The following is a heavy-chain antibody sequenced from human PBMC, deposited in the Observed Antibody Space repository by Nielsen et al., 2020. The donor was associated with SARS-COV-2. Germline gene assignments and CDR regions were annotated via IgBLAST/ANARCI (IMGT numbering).Heavy chain of an antibody. CDR2: ISSSSSYI. V-gene: IGHV3-21*01. CDR1: GFTFSSYS. J-gene: IGHJ4*02. Sequence: GESLKISCAASGFTFSSYSMNWVRQAPGKGLEWVSSISSSSSYIYYADSVKGRFTISRDNSKNTLYLQMNSLRAEDTAVYYCARDHPYYYGSGSYLDYWGQGTLVTVSS. D-gene: IGHD3-10*01. CDR3: ARDHPYYYGSGSYLDY.